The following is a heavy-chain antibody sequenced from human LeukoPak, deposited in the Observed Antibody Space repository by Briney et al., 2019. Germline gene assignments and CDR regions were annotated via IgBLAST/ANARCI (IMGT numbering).Heavy chain of an antibody. CDR2: ISSSGSTL. J-gene: IGHJ5*02. CDR3: AKPGSILTGFKFDP. D-gene: IGHD3-9*01. CDR1: GFTFSSYE. V-gene: IGHV3-48*03. Sequence: GGSLRLSCAASGFTFSSYEMNWVRQAPGKGLEWVSYISSSGSTLYYADSVKGRFTISRDNAKNSLYLQMNSLRAEDTAVYYCAKPGSILTGFKFDPWGQGTLVTVSS.